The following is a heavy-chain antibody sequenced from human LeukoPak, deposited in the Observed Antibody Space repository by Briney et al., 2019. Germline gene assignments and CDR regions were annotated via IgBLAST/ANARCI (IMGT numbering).Heavy chain of an antibody. CDR1: GGSISSGSYY. D-gene: IGHD3-9*01. J-gene: IGHJ6*02. V-gene: IGHV4-61*01. CDR3: ARDHWLYSSKTWYYYGLDI. Sequence: SETLSLTCTVSGGSISSGSYYWTWVRQPPGKGLEWIGYISDNGNPSYNPSLKSRVTISVDTAKTQVSLRLTSVTAADTAVYYCARDHWLYSSKTWYYYGLDIWGQGTTVTVSS. CDR2: ISDNGNP.